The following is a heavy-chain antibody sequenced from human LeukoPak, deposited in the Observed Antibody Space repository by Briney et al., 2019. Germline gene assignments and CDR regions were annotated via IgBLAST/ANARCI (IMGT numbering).Heavy chain of an antibody. J-gene: IGHJ3*02. V-gene: IGHV4-59*01. CDR3: AREVYSYGYSFAFDI. D-gene: IGHD5-18*01. Sequence: PSETLTLTCTVPGGSISSYYWSWIRQPPGKGLEWMGYIYYSGSTNYNPSLKSRVTISVDTSKNQFSLKLSSVTAADTAVYYCAREVYSYGYSFAFDIWGQGTMVTVSS. CDR2: IYYSGST. CDR1: GGSISSYY.